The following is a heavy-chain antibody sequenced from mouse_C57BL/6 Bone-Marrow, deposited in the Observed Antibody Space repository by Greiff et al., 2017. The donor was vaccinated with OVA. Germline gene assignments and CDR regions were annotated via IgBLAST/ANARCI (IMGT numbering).Heavy chain of an antibody. CDR3: TRWEGDYYGSSHIV. D-gene: IGHD1-1*01. J-gene: IGHJ1*03. Sequence: LQESGAGLVRPGASVKMSCKASGYTFTSYNMHWVKQTPKQGLEWIGSIYPGNGDTSYTQKFKGKATLTVDKSSSTAYMQLSSLTSEDSAVYFCTRWEGDYYGSSHIVWGTGTTVTVSS. CDR2: IYPGNGDT. CDR1: GYTFTSYN. V-gene: IGHV1-12*01.